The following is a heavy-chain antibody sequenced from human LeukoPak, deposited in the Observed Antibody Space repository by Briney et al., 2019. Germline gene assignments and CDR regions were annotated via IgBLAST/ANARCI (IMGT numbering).Heavy chain of an antibody. CDR2: IYYSGST. Sequence: PSETLSLTCTVSGGSISSGDYYWSWIRQPPGKGLEWIGYIYYSGSTYYNPSLKSRVTISVDTSKNQFSLKLSSVTAPDTAVYYCARLWGPSYDFWSGYYTGLDYWGQGTLVTVSS. CDR3: ARLWGPSYDFWSGYYTGLDY. CDR1: GGSISSGDYY. J-gene: IGHJ4*02. D-gene: IGHD3-3*01. V-gene: IGHV4-30-4*08.